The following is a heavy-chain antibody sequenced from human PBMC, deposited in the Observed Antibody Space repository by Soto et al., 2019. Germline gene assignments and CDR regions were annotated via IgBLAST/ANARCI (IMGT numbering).Heavy chain of an antibody. V-gene: IGHV1-18*01. CDR3: ARVMVRLFGSGSSRPYGLDV. Sequence: QVQLVQSGAEVKKPGASVKVSCKVSGDSFSNYGFTWVRQAPGQGLEWMGWISTYNDNTNYAQNLQGRVTMTTDTDTTTVYMELRSLRSDDTSVYYCARVMVRLFGSGSSRPYGLDVWGQGTTVTVSS. J-gene: IGHJ6*02. D-gene: IGHD3-10*01. CDR2: ISTYNDNT. CDR1: GDSFSNYG.